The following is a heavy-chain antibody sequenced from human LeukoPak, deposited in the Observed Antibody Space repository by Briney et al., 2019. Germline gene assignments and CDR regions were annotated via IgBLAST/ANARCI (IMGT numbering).Heavy chain of an antibody. CDR3: TRDRGYCSSTSCYAWFDP. CDR1: GFTFGDYA. CDR2: IRDKTYGGTT. D-gene: IGHD2-2*01. Sequence: RTGGSLRLSCTASGFTFGDYAMSWVRQAPGKGLAWVGFIRDKTYGGTTEYAASVKGRFTISRDDSRSIAYLQMNGLKTEDTAVYYCTRDRGYCSSTSCYAWFDPWGQGTLVTVSS. J-gene: IGHJ5*02. V-gene: IGHV3-49*04.